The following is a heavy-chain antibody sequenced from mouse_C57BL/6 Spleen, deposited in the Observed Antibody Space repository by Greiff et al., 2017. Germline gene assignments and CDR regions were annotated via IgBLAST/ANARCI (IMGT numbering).Heavy chain of an antibody. J-gene: IGHJ2*01. CDR2: IDTSDSET. Sequence: QVQLKQPGAELVRPGSSVTLSCKASGYTFTSYWMHWVKQRPIQGLEWIGNIDTSDSETHYNQKFKDKATLTVDKSSSTAYMQLSSLTSEDSAVYYCARGGGSFDYWGQGTTLTVSS. D-gene: IGHD1-1*01. CDR3: ARGGGSFDY. V-gene: IGHV1-52*01. CDR1: GYTFTSYW.